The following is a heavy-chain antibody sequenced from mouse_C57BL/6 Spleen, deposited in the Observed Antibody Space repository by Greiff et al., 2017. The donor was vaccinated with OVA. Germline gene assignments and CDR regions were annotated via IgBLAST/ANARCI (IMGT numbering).Heavy chain of an antibody. CDR2: ISYSGST. CDR1: GYSITSGYD. CDR3: AREGGDDGWYFDV. D-gene: IGHD2-13*01. V-gene: IGHV3-1*01. J-gene: IGHJ1*03. Sequence: EVKLMESGPGMVKPSQSLTLTCTVTGYSITSGYDWHWIRHLPGNKLEWMGYISYSGSTNYNPSFKSRISITHDTSKNHSFLQLNPLTTEDTAAYYCAREGGDDGWYFDVWGTGTTVTVSS.